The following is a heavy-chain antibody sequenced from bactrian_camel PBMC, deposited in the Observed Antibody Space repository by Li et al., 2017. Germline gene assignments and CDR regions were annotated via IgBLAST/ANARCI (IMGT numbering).Heavy chain of an antibody. D-gene: IGHD3*01. CDR2: IFKDT. Sequence: HVQLVESGGGLVQPGGSLRLSCDVSGLTSSLYYMTWVRQAPGKGLEWVSSIFKDTYYSDSVKGRFTISRDDAKNTVYLHMYSLKPEDTAVYYCARGEPASFGYWGQGTQVTVS. J-gene: IGHJ6*01. V-gene: IGHV3-2*01. CDR1: GLTSSLYY. CDR3: ARGEPASFGY.